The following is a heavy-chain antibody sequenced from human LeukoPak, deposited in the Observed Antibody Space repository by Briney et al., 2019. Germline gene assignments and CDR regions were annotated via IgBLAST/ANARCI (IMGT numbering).Heavy chain of an antibody. CDR1: GYTFTSYD. D-gene: IGHD6-13*01. Sequence: ASVKVSCKASGYTFTSYDMNWVRQATGQGREWMGWMNPNSGNTDDAQKFQGRVTMTRNPSISTAYMALSSLRSEDTAVYYCARVGEYSSSWYRGDYYYYYMDVWGKGTTVTVSS. V-gene: IGHV1-8*01. CDR2: MNPNSGNT. J-gene: IGHJ6*03. CDR3: ARVGEYSSSWYRGDYYYYYMDV.